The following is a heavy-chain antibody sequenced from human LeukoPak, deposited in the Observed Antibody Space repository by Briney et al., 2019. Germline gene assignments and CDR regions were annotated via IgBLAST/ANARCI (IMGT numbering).Heavy chain of an antibody. J-gene: IGHJ5*02. CDR2: MYHNVST. CDR1: GGFISSYY. D-gene: IGHD5-24*01. Sequence: SETLSLTCTVSGGFISSYYWGCIRQPPGKWLEWLGSMYHNVSTYYNPSLKSRVTISVDTSKNQFSLKLTSVNAADTAVYYCARHPSGRMWLQQGGWFDPWGQGTLVTVSS. CDR3: ARHPSGRMWLQQGGWFDP. V-gene: IGHV4-39*01.